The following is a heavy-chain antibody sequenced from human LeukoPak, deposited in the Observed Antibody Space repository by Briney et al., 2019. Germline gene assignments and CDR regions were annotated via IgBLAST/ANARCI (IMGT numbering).Heavy chain of an antibody. CDR1: GFTFSSYG. D-gene: IGHD6-19*01. Sequence: GRSLRLSCAASGFTFSSYGMHWVRQAPGKGLEWVAVIWYDGSNKYYADSVKGRFTISRDNSKNTLYLQMNSLRAEDTAVYYCARYSSGWDAFDIWGQGTMVTVPS. CDR3: ARYSSGWDAFDI. J-gene: IGHJ3*02. V-gene: IGHV3-33*01. CDR2: IWYDGSNK.